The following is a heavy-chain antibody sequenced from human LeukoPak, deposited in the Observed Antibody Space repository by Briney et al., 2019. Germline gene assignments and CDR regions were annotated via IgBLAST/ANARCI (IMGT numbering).Heavy chain of an antibody. CDR1: RGTFISYA. CDR3: ARDDDSSGYYFDY. D-gene: IGHD3-22*01. J-gene: IGHJ4*02. V-gene: IGHV1-69*05. Sequence: PVKVSCKASRGTFISYAISRVRQAPGHGLEWLGGIIPIFSTANYAQKFRGRVAITTDESKSTAYMERSSLRSEDTAVYYCARDDDSSGYYFDYWGQGTLVTVSS. CDR2: IIPIFSTA.